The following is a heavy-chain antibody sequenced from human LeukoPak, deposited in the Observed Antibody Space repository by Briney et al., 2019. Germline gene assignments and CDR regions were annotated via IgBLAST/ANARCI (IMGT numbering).Heavy chain of an antibody. V-gene: IGHV4-39*07. CDR1: GGSISSSSYY. CDR3: ARHKRLGYCSSTSCDHAYYFDY. D-gene: IGHD2-2*01. CDR2: IYYSGST. J-gene: IGHJ4*02. Sequence: PSETLSLTCTVSGGSISSSSYYWGWIRQPPGKGLEWIGSIYYSGSTYYNPSLKSRVTISVDTSKNQFSLKLSSVTAADTAVYYCARHKRLGYCSSTSCDHAYYFDYWGQGTLVTVSS.